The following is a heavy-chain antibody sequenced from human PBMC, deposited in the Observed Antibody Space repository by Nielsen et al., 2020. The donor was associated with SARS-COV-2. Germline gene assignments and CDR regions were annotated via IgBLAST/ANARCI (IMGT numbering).Heavy chain of an antibody. CDR2: VTRNGLNT. V-gene: IGHV3-20*04. CDR1: GFTVGSYF. CDR3: ARGFNYGPFDL. J-gene: IGHJ4*02. D-gene: IGHD3-10*01. Sequence: GGSLRLSCAASGFTVGSYFMSWVRQAPGKGLEWVSGVTRNGLNTDYADSVKGRFTISRDNAKNSLHLQMNSLRGEDTALYYCARGFNYGPFDLWGQGTLVTVSS.